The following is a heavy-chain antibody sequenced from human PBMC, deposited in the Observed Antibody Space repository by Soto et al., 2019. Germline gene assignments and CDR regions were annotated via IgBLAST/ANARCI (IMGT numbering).Heavy chain of an antibody. D-gene: IGHD3-10*01. V-gene: IGHV4-59*08. J-gene: IGHJ4*02. Sequence: SETLSLTCTVSGGSIRNYYWSWIRQPPGKGLEWIGYVYYSGSTNYNPSLKSRVTMSVDTSKNEVSLNLNSVTAADTAVYYCASHYGSGSYPDYWGRGTLVTVSS. CDR1: GGSIRNYY. CDR2: VYYSGST. CDR3: ASHYGSGSYPDY.